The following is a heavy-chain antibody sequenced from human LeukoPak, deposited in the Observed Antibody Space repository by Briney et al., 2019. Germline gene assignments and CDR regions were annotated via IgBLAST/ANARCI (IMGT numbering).Heavy chain of an antibody. Sequence: ASVKVSCKASGYTFTSYGINWVRQAPGQGLEWMGWISAYNGDTNYAQKLQGRVTMTTDTSTSTAYMELRSLRSDDTAVYYCARGSMGGSGSYYIMYYYMDVWGKGTTVTISS. J-gene: IGHJ6*03. D-gene: IGHD3-10*01. V-gene: IGHV1-18*01. CDR1: GYTFTSYG. CDR3: ARGSMGGSGSYYIMYYYMDV. CDR2: ISAYNGDT.